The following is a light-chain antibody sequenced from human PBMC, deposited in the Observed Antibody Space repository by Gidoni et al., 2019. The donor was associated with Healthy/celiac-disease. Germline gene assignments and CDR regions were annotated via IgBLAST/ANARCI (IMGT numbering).Light chain of an antibody. CDR1: ALPKQH. CDR3: QSADSSGTFYVV. V-gene: IGLV3-25*03. CDR2: KDS. J-gene: IGLJ2*01. Sequence: SYELTQPPSVSVSPGQTARITCSGDALPKQHAYWYQQKTGQAPVLVIYKDSERPSGIPERFSGSSSGTTITLTISGVQAEDEADYYCQSADSSGTFYVVFGGGTKLTVL.